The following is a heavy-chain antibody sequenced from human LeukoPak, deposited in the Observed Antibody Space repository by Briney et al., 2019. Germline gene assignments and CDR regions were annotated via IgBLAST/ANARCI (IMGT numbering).Heavy chain of an antibody. J-gene: IGHJ6*03. CDR1: GGTFSSYA. CDR2: IIPIFGTA. D-gene: IGHD2-2*01. V-gene: IGHV1-69*01. Sequence: SVKVSCKASGGTFSSYAISWVRQAPGQGLEWVGGIIPIFGTANYAQKFQGRVTITADESTSTAYMELSSLRSEDTAVYYCARALVPAAITSGYYYMDVWGKGTTVTVSS. CDR3: ARALVPAAITSGYYYMDV.